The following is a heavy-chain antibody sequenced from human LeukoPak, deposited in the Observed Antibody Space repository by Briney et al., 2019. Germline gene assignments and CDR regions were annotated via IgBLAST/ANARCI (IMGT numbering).Heavy chain of an antibody. CDR2: INHSGST. J-gene: IGHJ4*02. CDR1: GGSFSGYY. Sequence: SETLSLTCAVYGGSFSGYYWSWIRQPPGEGLEWIGEINHSGSTNYNPSLKSRVTISVDTSKNQFSLKLSSVTAADTAVYYCARGSTNWGQGTLVTVSS. V-gene: IGHV4-34*01. CDR3: ARGSTN. D-gene: IGHD2-8*01.